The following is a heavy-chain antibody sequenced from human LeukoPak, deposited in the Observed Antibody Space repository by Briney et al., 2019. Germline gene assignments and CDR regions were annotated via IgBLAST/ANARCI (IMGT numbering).Heavy chain of an antibody. V-gene: IGHV1-2*02. Sequence: ASVKVSCRASGYTFTGYYMHRVRQAPGQGLEWMGWINPNSGGTNYAQKFQGRVTMTRDTPISTAYMELSRLRSDDTAVYYCARAGHYDFWSGYQQYNWFDPWGQGTLVTVSS. D-gene: IGHD3-3*01. CDR3: ARAGHYDFWSGYQQYNWFDP. CDR2: INPNSGGT. J-gene: IGHJ5*02. CDR1: GYTFTGYY.